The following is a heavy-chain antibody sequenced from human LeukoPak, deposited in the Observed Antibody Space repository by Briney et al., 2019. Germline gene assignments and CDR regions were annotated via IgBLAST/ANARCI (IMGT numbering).Heavy chain of an antibody. CDR3: ATMVRGYDAFDI. CDR1: GYTFTSYG. J-gene: IGHJ3*02. CDR2: ISAYNGNT. D-gene: IGHD3-10*01. Sequence: ASVKVSCKASGYTFTSYGISWVRQAPGQGLEWMGWISAYNGNTNYAQKLQGRVTMTTDTSTSTAYMELRSLRSDDTAVYYCATMVRGYDAFDIWGQGTMVTVSS. V-gene: IGHV1-18*01.